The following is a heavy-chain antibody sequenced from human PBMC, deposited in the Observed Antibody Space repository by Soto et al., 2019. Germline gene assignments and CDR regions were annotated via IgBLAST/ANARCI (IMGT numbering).Heavy chain of an antibody. V-gene: IGHV4-59*01. CDR3: ARGTPYYYDSSGYYYAGDDY. Sequence: SETLSLTCTVSGGSISSYYWSWIRQPPGKGLEWIGYIYYSGSTNYNPYLKSRVTISVDTSKNQFSLKLSSVAAADTAVYYCARGTPYYYDSSGYYYAGDDYWGQGTLVTVSS. D-gene: IGHD3-22*01. J-gene: IGHJ4*02. CDR1: GGSISSYY. CDR2: IYYSGST.